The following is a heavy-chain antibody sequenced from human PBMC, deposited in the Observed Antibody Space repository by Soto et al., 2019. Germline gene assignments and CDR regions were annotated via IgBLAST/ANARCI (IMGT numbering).Heavy chain of an antibody. CDR3: ARTYYDILTSYYYYGMDV. CDR2: ISYDGSNK. J-gene: IGHJ6*02. Sequence: PGGSLRLSCAASGFTFSSYGMHWVRQAPGKGLEWVAVISYDGSNKYYADSVKGRFTISRDNSKNTLYLQMNSLRAEDTAVYYCARTYYDILTSYYYYGMDVWGQGTTVTVSS. D-gene: IGHD3-9*01. CDR1: GFTFSSYG. V-gene: IGHV3-30*03.